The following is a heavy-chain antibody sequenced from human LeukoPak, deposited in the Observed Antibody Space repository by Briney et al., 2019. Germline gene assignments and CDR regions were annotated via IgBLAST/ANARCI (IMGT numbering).Heavy chain of an antibody. V-gene: IGHV4-30-4*01. Sequence: SQTLSLTCTVSGGSISSGDYYWSWIRQPPGKGLEWIGYIYYSGSTYYNPSLKSRVTISVDTSKNQFSLKLSSVTAADTAVYYCARGLVYYDSSGYYNLGYYFDYWGQGTLVTVSS. J-gene: IGHJ4*02. CDR2: IYYSGST. CDR3: ARGLVYYDSSGYYNLGYYFDY. D-gene: IGHD3-22*01. CDR1: GGSISSGDYY.